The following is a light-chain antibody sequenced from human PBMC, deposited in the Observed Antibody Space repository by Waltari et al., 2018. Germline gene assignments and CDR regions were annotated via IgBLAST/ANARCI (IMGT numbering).Light chain of an antibody. J-gene: IGKJ3*01. CDR2: DAS. CDR3: QQYDNPQVT. Sequence: DIQMTQSPSSLSASVGDRVTITCQASQDISKYLNWYQQKPGKAPKLLIYDASTLEVGVPSRFSGSGSGTDFTFSISSLQPEDFATYFCQQYDNPQVTFGPGTKVDIK. CDR1: QDISKY. V-gene: IGKV1-33*01.